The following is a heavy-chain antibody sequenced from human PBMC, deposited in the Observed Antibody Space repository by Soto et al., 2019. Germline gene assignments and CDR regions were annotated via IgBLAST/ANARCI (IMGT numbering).Heavy chain of an antibody. Sequence: GGSLRLSCEASGFTFTSDSMTWVRQAPGKGLEWVSSISSHGRDIFYADSVKGRFTISRDNAKDSLHLQMNSLTGEDSAVYYCARGAALAGKLDLWGQGTLVTVSS. V-gene: IGHV3-21*06. CDR2: ISSHGRDI. J-gene: IGHJ4*02. D-gene: IGHD6-19*01. CDR1: GFTFTSDS. CDR3: ARGAALAGKLDL.